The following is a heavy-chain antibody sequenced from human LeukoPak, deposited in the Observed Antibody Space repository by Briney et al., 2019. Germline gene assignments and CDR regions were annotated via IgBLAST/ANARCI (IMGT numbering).Heavy chain of an antibody. CDR1: GYSISSDCY. D-gene: IGHD5-18*01. Sequence: SETLSLTCTVSGYSISSDCYWGWIRQPPGKGLEWIGSISHSANTYYNPSLKSRVTISVDTSKNQFSLKLSSVTAADTAVYYCARTTEGGYTYGYFYYYYMDVWGKGTTVTISS. CDR2: ISHSANT. V-gene: IGHV4-38-2*02. CDR3: ARTTEGGYTYGYFYYYYMDV. J-gene: IGHJ6*03.